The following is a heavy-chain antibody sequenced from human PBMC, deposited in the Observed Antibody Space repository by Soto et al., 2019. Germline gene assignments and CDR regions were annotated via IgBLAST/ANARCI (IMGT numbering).Heavy chain of an antibody. CDR3: ARGKLSDYVWGSYRYHFDY. CDR2: INHSGST. D-gene: IGHD3-16*02. CDR1: GGSFSGYY. J-gene: IGHJ4*02. V-gene: IGHV4-34*01. Sequence: SETLSLTCAVYGGSFSGYYWSWIRQPPGKGLEWIGEINHSGSTNYNPSLKSRVTISVDTSKNQFSLKLSSVTAADTAVYYCARGKLSDYVWGSYRYHFDYWGQGPVVTVYS.